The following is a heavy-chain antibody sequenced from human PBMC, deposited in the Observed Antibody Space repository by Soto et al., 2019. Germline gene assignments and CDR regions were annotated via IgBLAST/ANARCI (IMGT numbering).Heavy chain of an antibody. Sequence: PSETLSLTCTVSGGCISSYYWSWIRQPPGKGLEWIGYIYYSGSTNYNPSLKSRVTISVDTSKNQFSLKLSSVTAADTAVYYCAREKDYGDSFDYWGQGTLVTVSS. CDR2: IYYSGST. J-gene: IGHJ4*02. D-gene: IGHD4-17*01. CDR1: GGCISSYY. V-gene: IGHV4-59*01. CDR3: AREKDYGDSFDY.